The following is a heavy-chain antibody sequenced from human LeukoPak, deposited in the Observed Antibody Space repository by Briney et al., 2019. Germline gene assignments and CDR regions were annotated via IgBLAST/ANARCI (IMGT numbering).Heavy chain of an antibody. V-gene: IGHV3-23*01. J-gene: IGHJ4*02. CDR2: ISDSGGST. CDR1: GFTFSSYA. Sequence: GGSLRLSCAASGFTFSSYAMSWVRRAPGKGLEWVSSISDSGGSTFYADSVKGRFTVPRDNSKNTLYLQMNSLRAEDTAVYYCAKLQPGELLPDYWGQGTLVTVSS. D-gene: IGHD1-26*01. CDR3: AKLQPGELLPDY.